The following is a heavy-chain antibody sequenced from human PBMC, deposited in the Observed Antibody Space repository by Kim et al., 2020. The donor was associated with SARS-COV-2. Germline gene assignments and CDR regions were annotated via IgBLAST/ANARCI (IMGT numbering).Heavy chain of an antibody. CDR3: ARDVREYQLDYYYYYMDV. CDR1: GFTFSSYW. J-gene: IGHJ6*03. D-gene: IGHD2-2*01. V-gene: IGHV3-7*01. CDR2: IKQDGSEK. Sequence: GGSLRLPCAASGFTFSSYWMSWVRQAPGKGLEWVANIKQDGSEKYYVDSVKGRFTISRDNAKNSLYLQMNSLRAEDTAVYYCARDVREYQLDYYYYYMDVWGKGTTVTISS.